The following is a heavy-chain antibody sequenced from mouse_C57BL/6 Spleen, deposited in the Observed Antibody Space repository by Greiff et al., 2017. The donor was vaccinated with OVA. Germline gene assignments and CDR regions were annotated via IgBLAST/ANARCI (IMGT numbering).Heavy chain of an antibody. D-gene: IGHD2-1*01. CDR3: ARERSTMVAGYFDV. CDR2: IYPGDGDT. V-gene: IGHV1-82*01. J-gene: IGHJ1*03. CDR1: GYAFSSSW. Sequence: QVQLQQSGPELVKPGASVKISCKASGYAFSSSWMNWVKQRPGKGLEWIGRIYPGDGDTNYNGKFKGKATLTADKSSSTAYMHLSSLTSEDSAVYFCARERSTMVAGYFDVWGTGTTVTVSS.